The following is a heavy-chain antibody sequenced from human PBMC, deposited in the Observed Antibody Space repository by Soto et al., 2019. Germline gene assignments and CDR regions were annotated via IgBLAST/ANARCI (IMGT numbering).Heavy chain of an antibody. J-gene: IGHJ5*02. Sequence: GGSLRLSCAASGFTFSSYSMNWVRQAPGKGLEWISYISSSSRTIYYADSVKGRFTISRDNAKNSLYLQMNSLRAEDTAVYYCAREYCSSTSCLNWFDPWGQGTLVTVSS. CDR1: GFTFSSYS. V-gene: IGHV3-48*01. CDR3: AREYCSSTSCLNWFDP. D-gene: IGHD2-2*01. CDR2: ISSSSRTI.